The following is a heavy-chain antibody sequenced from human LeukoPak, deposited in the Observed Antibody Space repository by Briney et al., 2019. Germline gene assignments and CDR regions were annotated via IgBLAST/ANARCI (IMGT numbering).Heavy chain of an antibody. V-gene: IGHV1-18*01. CDR2: ISAYNGNT. Sequence: ASVKVSCKASGYTFTSYGISWVRQAPGQGLEWMGWISAYNGNTNYAQKLQGRVTMTTDTSTSTAYMELRSLRSDDTAVYYCARDSVGGPAAMVYYYYYGMDVWGQGTTVTVSS. D-gene: IGHD2-2*01. J-gene: IGHJ6*02. CDR1: GYTFTSYG. CDR3: ARDSVGGPAAMVYYYYYGMDV.